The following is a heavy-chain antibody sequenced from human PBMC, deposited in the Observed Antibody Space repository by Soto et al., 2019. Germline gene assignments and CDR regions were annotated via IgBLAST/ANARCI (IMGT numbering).Heavy chain of an antibody. J-gene: IGHJ4*02. CDR1: GFSFSNYA. CDR3: AKGRANTVFGVDTLFDF. Sequence: GGFLRLSCAASGFSFSNYAMSWVRQAPGKGLEWISLISGNGGTTNYADSVRGRFTISRDNSRKTLYLQTSNLRAEDTAVYYCAKGRANTVFGVDTLFDFWGQGTLVTVSS. V-gene: IGHV3-23*01. CDR2: ISGNGGTT. D-gene: IGHD3-3*01.